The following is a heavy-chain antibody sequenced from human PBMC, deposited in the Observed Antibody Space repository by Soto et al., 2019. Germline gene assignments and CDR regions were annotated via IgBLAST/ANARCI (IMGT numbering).Heavy chain of an antibody. CDR2: IYSGGST. CDR3: AVHYDILRFFNH. CDR1: GFTVSSNY. Sequence: PGGSLRLSCAASGFTVSSNYMSWVRQAPGKGLEWVSVIYSGGSTYYADSVKGRFTISRHNPKNTVYLQMSSLRAEDTAVYYCAVHYDILRFFNHWGQGTLVTVSS. V-gene: IGHV3-53*04. D-gene: IGHD3-9*01. J-gene: IGHJ4*02.